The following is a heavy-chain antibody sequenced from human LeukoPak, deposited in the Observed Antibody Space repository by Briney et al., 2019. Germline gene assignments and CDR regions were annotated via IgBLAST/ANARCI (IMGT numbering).Heavy chain of an antibody. J-gene: IGHJ4*02. Sequence: PGGSLRLSCAASGFMFSDFWMTWVRQAPGKGLEWVAHIKEDGSATQSIDAVKGRFTISRDNAKNSLYPQMNTLRAEDTAVYYYVRDIGWFRFDYWGQGTLVTVSS. D-gene: IGHD6-19*01. CDR3: VRDIGWFRFDY. CDR2: IKEDGSAT. CDR1: GFMFSDFW. V-gene: IGHV3-7*03.